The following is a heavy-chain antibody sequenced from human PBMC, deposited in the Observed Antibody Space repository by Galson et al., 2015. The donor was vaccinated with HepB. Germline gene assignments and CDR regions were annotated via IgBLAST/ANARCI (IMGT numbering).Heavy chain of an antibody. D-gene: IGHD6-19*01. CDR3: TTGSSGWYTAYAFDI. Sequence: SLRLSCAASGFTFSNAWMSWVRQAPGKGLEWVGHIKSKTDGGTTDYTAPVKGRFTISKDDSKNTLYLQMNSLETEDTAVYYCTTGSSGWYTAYAFDIWGQGTMVTVSS. CDR1: GFTFSNAW. J-gene: IGHJ3*02. CDR2: IKSKTDGGTT. V-gene: IGHV3-15*01.